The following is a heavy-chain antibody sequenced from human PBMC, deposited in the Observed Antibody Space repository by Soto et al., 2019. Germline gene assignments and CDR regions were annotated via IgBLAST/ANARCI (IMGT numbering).Heavy chain of an antibody. CDR1: GFTFSSYT. D-gene: IGHD2-21*02. Sequence: GGSLRLSCAASGFTFSSYTLNWVRRAPGKGLEWVATSSDRRTGNTHYSDSVRGRFTLSRDYSRNILFLQMDSLSADDTALYYCTTWLTAHFDYWGRGTQGTASS. CDR2: SSDRRTGNT. CDR3: TTWLTAHFDY. V-gene: IGHV3-23*01. J-gene: IGHJ4*02.